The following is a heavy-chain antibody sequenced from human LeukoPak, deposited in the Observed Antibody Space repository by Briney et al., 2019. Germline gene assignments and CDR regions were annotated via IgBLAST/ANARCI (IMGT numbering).Heavy chain of an antibody. Sequence: ASVKVSCKASGYTFTSYAMNWVRQAPGQGLEWMGWINTNTGNPTYAQGFTGRFVFSLDTSVSTAYLQISSLKAEDTAVYYCARTTVLLWFGEPGAFDIWGQGTMVTVSS. V-gene: IGHV7-4-1*02. CDR1: GYTFTSYA. CDR3: ARTTVLLWFGEPGAFDI. CDR2: INTNTGNP. D-gene: IGHD3-10*01. J-gene: IGHJ3*02.